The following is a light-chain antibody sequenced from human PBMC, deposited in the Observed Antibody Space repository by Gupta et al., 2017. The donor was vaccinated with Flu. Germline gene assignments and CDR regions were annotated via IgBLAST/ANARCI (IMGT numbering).Light chain of an antibody. CDR1: SSDVGAYNY. CDR2: DVT. CDR3: CSFGAASF. V-gene: IGLV2-11*01. J-gene: IGLJ2*01. Sequence: QSALPQPRSVSGSPGQSVALSCTGTSSDVGAYNYVSWYQQHPGKAPKLIIYDVTKRPSGVPDRFTGSKSGNTASLTISGLQPEDEADYHCCSFGAASFFGGGTKLTVL.